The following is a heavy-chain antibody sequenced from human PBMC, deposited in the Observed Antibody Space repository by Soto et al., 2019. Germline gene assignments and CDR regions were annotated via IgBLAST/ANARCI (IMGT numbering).Heavy chain of an antibody. CDR3: AKAQRMVSIPSNIDY. D-gene: IGHD6-25*01. J-gene: IGHJ4*02. CDR2: ITYTGGST. V-gene: IGHV3-23*01. CDR1: GFTFSSYA. Sequence: EVQLLESGGGLVQPGGSLRLSCAASGFTFSSYAMSWVRQAPGKGLEWASAITYTGGSTYYADSVKGRFTISRDNSKNTLYLQMDSLRAEGTAVYYCAKAQRMVSIPSNIDYWGQGALVTVSS.